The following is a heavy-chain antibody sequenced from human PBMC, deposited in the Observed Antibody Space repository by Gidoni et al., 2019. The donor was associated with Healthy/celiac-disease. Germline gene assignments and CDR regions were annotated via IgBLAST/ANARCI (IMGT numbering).Heavy chain of an antibody. CDR1: GFTFCSYA. CDR2: ISGSGGST. D-gene: IGHD2-2*01. CDR3: AKAYRALSSPWVD. Sequence: CPSSGFTFCSYALRWVRQDPGKGLAWVSAISGSGGSTYYADSVKGRFTIARDNSKNTLYLQRNSLRAEDKAVYYCAKAYRALSSPWVDGGQGTLVTVSS. V-gene: IGHV3-23*01. J-gene: IGHJ4*02.